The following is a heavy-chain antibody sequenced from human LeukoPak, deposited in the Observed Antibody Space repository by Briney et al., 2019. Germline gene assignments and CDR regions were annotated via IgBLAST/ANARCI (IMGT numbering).Heavy chain of an antibody. CDR2: ISTKKGNT. CDR3: ARVILFQDYYDSSGYYHWFDP. D-gene: IGHD3-22*01. Sequence: ASVKVSCKASGYTFSDYYMHWVRQAPGQGLEWMGWISTKKGNTNYAQKFQGRVTMTTDTSTSTAYMELRSLRSDDTAVFYCARVILFQDYYDSSGYYHWFDPWGQGTLVTLSS. V-gene: IGHV1-18*04. CDR1: GYTFSDYY. J-gene: IGHJ5*02.